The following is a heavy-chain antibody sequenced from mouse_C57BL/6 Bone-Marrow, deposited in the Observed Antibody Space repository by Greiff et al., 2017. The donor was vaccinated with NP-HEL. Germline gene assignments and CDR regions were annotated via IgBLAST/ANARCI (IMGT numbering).Heavy chain of an antibody. CDR2: IDPETGGT. Sequence: VQLQESGAELVRPGASVTLSCKASGYTFTDYEMHWVKQTPVHGLGWIGAIDPETGGTAYNQKFKGKAILTADKSSSTAYMELRSLTSEDSAVYYCTRGYGKDYWGQGTSVTVSS. CDR3: TRGYGKDY. D-gene: IGHD1-1*01. V-gene: IGHV1-15*01. J-gene: IGHJ4*01. CDR1: GYTFTDYE.